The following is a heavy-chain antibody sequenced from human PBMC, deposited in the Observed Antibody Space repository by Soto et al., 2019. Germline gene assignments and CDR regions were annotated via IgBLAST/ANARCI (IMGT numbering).Heavy chain of an antibody. V-gene: IGHV1-18*01. CDR2: FTTYKGNT. J-gene: IGHJ6*02. D-gene: IGHD3-3*01. CDR1: GYTFTSYG. Sequence: ASVQVSCKASGYTFTSYGSNWLRQPPGQGLEWMGCFTTYKGNTNYAHKLQGTVTMTTHTATSTAYMELTILRPDDQAVYYCARARNPGYHFLIGDFPSLYGMDLWGQRTPVTVSS. CDR3: ARARNPGYHFLIGDFPSLYGMDL.